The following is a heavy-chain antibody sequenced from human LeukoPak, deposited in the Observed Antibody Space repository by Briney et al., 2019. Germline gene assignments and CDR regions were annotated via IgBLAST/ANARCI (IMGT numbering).Heavy chain of an antibody. CDR2: INPNSGGT. CDR3: ARVDIAARVPDY. D-gene: IGHD6-6*01. V-gene: IGHV1-2*02. CDR1: GYTFTGYY. Sequence: GASVKVSCKASGYTFTGYYMHWVRQAPGQGLEWMGWINPNSGGTNYAQKFQGRVTMTRDTSISTAYMELSGLRSDDTAVYYCARVDIAARVPDYWGQGTLVTVSS. J-gene: IGHJ4*02.